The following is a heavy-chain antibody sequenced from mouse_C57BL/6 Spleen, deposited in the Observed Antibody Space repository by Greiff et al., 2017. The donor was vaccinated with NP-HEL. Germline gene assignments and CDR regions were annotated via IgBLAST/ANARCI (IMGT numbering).Heavy chain of an antibody. V-gene: IGHV1-81*01. CDR1: GYTFTSYG. CDR3: ARPTTVVAKENYFDY. CDR2: IYPRSGNT. Sequence: VQLQQSGAELARPGASVKLSCKASGYTFTSYGISWVKQRTGQGLEWIGEIYPRSGNTYYNEKFKGKATLTADKSSSTAYMELRSLTSEDSAVYFCARPTTVVAKENYFDYWGQGTTLTVSS. D-gene: IGHD1-1*01. J-gene: IGHJ2*01.